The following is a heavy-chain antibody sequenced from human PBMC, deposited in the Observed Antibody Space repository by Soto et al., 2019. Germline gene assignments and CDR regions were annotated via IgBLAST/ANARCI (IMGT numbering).Heavy chain of an antibody. D-gene: IGHD6-13*01. CDR3: ARVRPPRADSSSWYRFDY. CDR2: IYYSGST. CDR1: GGSISSYY. V-gene: IGHV4-59*01. J-gene: IGHJ4*02. Sequence: QVQLQESGPGLVKPSETLSLTCTVSGGSISSYYWSWIRQPPGKGLEWIGYIYYSGSTNYNPSLKSRVTISVDTSKNQFSLKLSSVTAADTAVYYCARVRPPRADSSSWYRFDYWGQGTLVTVSS.